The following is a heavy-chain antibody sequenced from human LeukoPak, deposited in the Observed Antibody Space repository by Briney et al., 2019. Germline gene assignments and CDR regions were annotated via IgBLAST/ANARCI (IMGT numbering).Heavy chain of an antibody. J-gene: IGHJ4*02. CDR1: EFAFSSYA. D-gene: IGHD5-24*01. CDR3: AKVYRDGYNPVDY. Sequence: GGSLRLSCAASEFAFSSYAMSWVRQAPGKRLEWVSGISGSGSSTYYADSVKGRFTISRDNSKNTLYLQMNSLRAEDTAVYYCAKVYRDGYNPVDYWGQGTLVTVSS. V-gene: IGHV3-23*01. CDR2: ISGSGSST.